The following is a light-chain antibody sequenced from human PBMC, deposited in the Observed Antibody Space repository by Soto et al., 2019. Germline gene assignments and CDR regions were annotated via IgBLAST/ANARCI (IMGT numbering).Light chain of an antibody. CDR3: LQYSGSSYT. CDR2: DAS. J-gene: IGKJ2*01. CDR1: QFIDRW. Sequence: DIQMTQSPSTLSASVGDRVTITCRASQFIDRWLAWYQQKPGKAPQYLIFDASSLYGGVPLRFGGSGSGTEFTLTITSLQPDDSATYYCLQYSGSSYTFGQGTRVEIK. V-gene: IGKV1-5*01.